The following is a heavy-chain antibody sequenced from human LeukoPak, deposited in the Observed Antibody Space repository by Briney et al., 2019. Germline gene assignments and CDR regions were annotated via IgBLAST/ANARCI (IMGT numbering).Heavy chain of an antibody. V-gene: IGHV4-59*13. D-gene: IGHD1-26*01. J-gene: IGHJ3*01. CDR1: GGSIDSSF. CDR2: ISYSGRT. CDR3: ARDRSGTYYTFDV. Sequence: SETLSLTCSISGGSIDSSFWNWTRLSPEKGLEWIGYISYSGRTNYSPSLKSRVTISIDTSKNQLSLTLSSVTAADTALYYCARDRSGTYYTFDVWGQGTMVSVS.